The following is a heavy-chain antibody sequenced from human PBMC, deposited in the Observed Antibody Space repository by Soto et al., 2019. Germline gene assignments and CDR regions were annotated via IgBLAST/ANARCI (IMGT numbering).Heavy chain of an antibody. J-gene: IGHJ6*02. CDR3: ASTYSSSWYYYYGMDV. CDR1: GGTFSSYA. CDR2: IIPIFGTA. Sequence: ASVKVSCKASGGTFSSYAISWVRQAPGQGLEWMGGIIPIFGTANYAQKSQGRVTITADESTSTAYMELSSLRSEDTAVYYCASTYSSSWYYYYGMDVWGQGTTVTVSS. D-gene: IGHD6-13*01. V-gene: IGHV1-69*13.